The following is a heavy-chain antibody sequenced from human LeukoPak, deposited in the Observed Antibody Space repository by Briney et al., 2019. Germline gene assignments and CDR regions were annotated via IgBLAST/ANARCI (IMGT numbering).Heavy chain of an antibody. J-gene: IGHJ4*02. V-gene: IGHV4-39*02. CDR3: ARDYYYDSSGYSYYFDY. CDR1: SGSISTSNYY. Sequence: SETLSLTFTVSSGSISTSNYYWGWVRQPPGKALEWIGNIFYSGSTYYSPSLKGRVTISLDTSRNQFSLKLSSVTAADTAVYYCARDYYYDSSGYSYYFDYWGQGTLVTVSS. D-gene: IGHD3-22*01. CDR2: IFYSGST.